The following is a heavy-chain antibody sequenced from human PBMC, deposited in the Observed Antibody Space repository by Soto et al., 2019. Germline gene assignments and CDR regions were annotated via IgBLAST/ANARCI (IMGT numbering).Heavy chain of an antibody. CDR3: ARDDYDSSGYPRYFQH. Sequence: QVQLVESGGGVVQPGRSLRLSCAASGFTFSSYGMHWVRQAPGKGLEWVAVISYDGSNKYYADSVKGRFTISRDNSKNTLYLQMNSLRAEDTAVYYCARDDYDSSGYPRYFQHWGQGTLVTVSS. CDR1: GFTFSSYG. V-gene: IGHV3-30*19. D-gene: IGHD3-22*01. CDR2: ISYDGSNK. J-gene: IGHJ1*01.